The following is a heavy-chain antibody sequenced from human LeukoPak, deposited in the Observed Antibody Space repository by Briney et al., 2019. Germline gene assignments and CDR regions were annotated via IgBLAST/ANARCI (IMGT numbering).Heavy chain of an antibody. J-gene: IGHJ4*02. CDR1: GGSISSSSYY. Sequence: PSETLSLTCTVSGGSISSSSYYWGWIRQPPGKGLEWIGSIYYSGSTYYNPSLKSRVTISVDTSKNQFSLKLSSVTAADTAVYYCASKRWFGELPDYWGQGTLATVSS. CDR2: IYYSGST. V-gene: IGHV4-39*01. D-gene: IGHD3-10*01. CDR3: ASKRWFGELPDY.